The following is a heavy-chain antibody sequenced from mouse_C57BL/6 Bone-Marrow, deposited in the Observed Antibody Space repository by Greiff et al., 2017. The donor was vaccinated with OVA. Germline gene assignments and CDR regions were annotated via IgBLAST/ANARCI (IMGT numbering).Heavy chain of an antibody. CDR3: DKKEDYDYYADDLEV. CDR1: GFSLTSYG. CDR2: IWSGGST. J-gene: IGHJ1*03. Sequence: QVQLQQSGPGLVQPSQSLSITCTVSGFSLTSYGVHWVRQSPGKGLEWLGVIWSGGSTDYNAAFMSRLCITQEKSKSQVIFKMNSLQAEDTAIYYWDKKEDYDYYADDLEVWGKGTTVTVTS. V-gene: IGHV2-5*01. D-gene: IGHD2-4*01.